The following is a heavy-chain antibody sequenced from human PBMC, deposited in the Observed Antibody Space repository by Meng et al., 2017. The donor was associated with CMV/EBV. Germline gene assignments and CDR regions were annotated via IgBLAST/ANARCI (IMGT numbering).Heavy chain of an antibody. CDR2: IMPIFGTA. Sequence: SVKVSCKASGGTFSSYAISWVRQVPGQGLEWMGGIMPIFGTANYAQKFQGRVTITTDESTSTAYMELSSLRSEDTAVYYCARDSSGWYFSWGQGTLVTVSS. CDR1: GGTFSSYA. J-gene: IGHJ4*02. D-gene: IGHD6-19*01. V-gene: IGHV1-69*05. CDR3: ARDSSGWYFS.